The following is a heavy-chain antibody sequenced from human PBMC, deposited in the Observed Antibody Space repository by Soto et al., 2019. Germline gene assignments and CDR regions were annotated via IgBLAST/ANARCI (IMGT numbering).Heavy chain of an antibody. D-gene: IGHD2-15*01. CDR3: ARGGASSRWFAP. Sequence: SETLSLTCTVSGGSITSGGSFWSWIRQHPGKGPEWIAFIGYSGATSYNPSLASRVTISADTYKSQFSLNLRSVTAADTAVYYCARGGASSRWFAPWGQGTLVTVSS. J-gene: IGHJ5*02. CDR1: GGSITSGGSF. V-gene: IGHV4-31*03. CDR2: IGYSGAT.